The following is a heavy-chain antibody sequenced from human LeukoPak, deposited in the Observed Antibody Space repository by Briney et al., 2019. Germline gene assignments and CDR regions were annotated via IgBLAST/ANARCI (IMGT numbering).Heavy chain of an antibody. Sequence: ASVKVSCKASGYTFTSYDINWVRQATGQGLEWMGWMNPNSGNTGYAQKFQGRVTMTRNTSISTAYMELSSLRSEDTAVYYCARAYGDSVGPVYYFDSWGQGSLVTVSS. CDR2: MNPNSGNT. CDR3: ARAYGDSVGPVYYFDS. V-gene: IGHV1-8*01. D-gene: IGHD4-17*01. CDR1: GYTFTSYD. J-gene: IGHJ4*02.